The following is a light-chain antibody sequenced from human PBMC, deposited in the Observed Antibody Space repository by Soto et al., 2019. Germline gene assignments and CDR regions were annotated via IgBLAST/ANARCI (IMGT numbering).Light chain of an antibody. Sequence: EIVMTQSPATLSVSPGERATLSCRASQSVNSNYLAWYQQKPGQAPRLLIYGISKRATDIPDRFSGSGSGTEFTLTISSLQPEDFATYYCQQHGQWPITFRQGTRLEIK. V-gene: IGKV3D-15*01. CDR2: GIS. CDR1: QSVNSN. J-gene: IGKJ5*01. CDR3: QQHGQWPIT.